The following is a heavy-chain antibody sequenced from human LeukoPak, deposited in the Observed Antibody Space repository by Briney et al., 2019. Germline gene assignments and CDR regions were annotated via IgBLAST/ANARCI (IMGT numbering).Heavy chain of an antibody. D-gene: IGHD2-21*02. V-gene: IGHV3-11*04. CDR3: ARESTAFDY. Sequence: GGSLRLSCEASGFLMSDHYMNWVRQAQGKGLEWLAYISSSGDTTYYAESVRGRFALSRDDGKNSLTLHMNGLRDDDTAVYYCARESTAFDYWGQGTLVTVSS. CDR2: ISSSGDTT. J-gene: IGHJ4*02. CDR1: GFLMSDHY.